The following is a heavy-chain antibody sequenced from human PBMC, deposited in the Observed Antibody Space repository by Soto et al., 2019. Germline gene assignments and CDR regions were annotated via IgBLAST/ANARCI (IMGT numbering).Heavy chain of an antibody. CDR1: GFTFSTYG. Sequence: PGGSLSLSCAASGFTFSTYGMHWVRPAPGKGLEWVAVMGNDGITTFYADSVKGRFTISRDNSKNTLFLQMNSLRAEDTAVYYCARDPLVEYSSSYYGMDVWGQGTTVTVSS. CDR2: MGNDGITT. CDR3: ARDPLVEYSSSYYGMDV. D-gene: IGHD6-6*01. J-gene: IGHJ6*02. V-gene: IGHV3-33*08.